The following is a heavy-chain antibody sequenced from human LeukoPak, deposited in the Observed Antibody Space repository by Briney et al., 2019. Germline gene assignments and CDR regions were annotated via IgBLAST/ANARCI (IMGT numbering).Heavy chain of an antibody. CDR1: GFTFSSSA. D-gene: IGHD5-12*01. CDR3: ARGPPGYDPRDYYYYGMDV. Sequence: GGSLRLSCAASGFTFSSSAMSWVRQVPGKGLEWVSAISGSGGSTYYADSVKGRFTISRDNSKNTLYLQMNSLRAEDTAVYYCARGPPGYDPRDYYYYGMDVWGQGTTVTVSS. J-gene: IGHJ6*02. CDR2: ISGSGGST. V-gene: IGHV3-23*01.